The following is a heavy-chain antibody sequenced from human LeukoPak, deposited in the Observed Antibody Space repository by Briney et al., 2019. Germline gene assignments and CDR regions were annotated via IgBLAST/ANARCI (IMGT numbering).Heavy chain of an antibody. Sequence: ASVKVSCKTSGYTFTNYDINWARQATGQGLEWMGWMSPNSGNTGYAQKFQGRVTMTRDTSINTAYMELSSLRSEDTAVYFCASNPPRTGDFNYWGQGALVTVSS. CDR3: ASNPPRTGDFNY. V-gene: IGHV1-8*01. J-gene: IGHJ4*02. D-gene: IGHD7-27*01. CDR1: GYTFTNYD. CDR2: MSPNSGNT.